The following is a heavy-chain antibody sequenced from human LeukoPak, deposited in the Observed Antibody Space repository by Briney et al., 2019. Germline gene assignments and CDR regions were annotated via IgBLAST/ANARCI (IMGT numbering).Heavy chain of an antibody. CDR2: ISSSSSYI. J-gene: IGHJ6*03. V-gene: IGHV3-21*01. CDR3: ARAYSGTYGLGYYYMDV. D-gene: IGHD1-26*01. Sequence: GGSLRLSCAASGFTLSPYSMNWVRQAPGKGLEWVSSISSSSSYIYYADSVKGRFTISRDNAKNSLYLQMNSLRVEDTAVYYCARAYSGTYGLGYYYMDVWGKGTTVTISS. CDR1: GFTLSPYS.